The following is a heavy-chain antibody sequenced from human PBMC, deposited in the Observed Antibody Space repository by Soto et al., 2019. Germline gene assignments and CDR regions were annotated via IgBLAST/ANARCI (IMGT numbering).Heavy chain of an antibody. D-gene: IGHD4-17*01. CDR2: IDPSDSYT. Sequence: PGESLKISCKGSGYSFTSYWIGWVRQMPGKGLECMGRIDPSDSYTNYSPSFQCHVTISADKSISTAYLQWSSLNASDTAMYYCARMSAYGDSPGYWGQGTLVTVSS. V-gene: IGHV5-10-1*01. J-gene: IGHJ4*02. CDR3: ARMSAYGDSPGY. CDR1: GYSFTSYW.